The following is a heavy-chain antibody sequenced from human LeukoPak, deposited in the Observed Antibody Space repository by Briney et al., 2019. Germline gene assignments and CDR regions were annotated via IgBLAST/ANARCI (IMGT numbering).Heavy chain of an antibody. D-gene: IGHD3-3*01. V-gene: IGHV4-59*01. CDR2: IYYSGST. CDR3: ARTAHDFWSGYNDY. CDR1: GGSISSYY. Sequence: PSETLSLTCTVSGGSISSYYWSWIRQPPGKGLEWIGYIYYSGSTNYNPSLKSRVTISVDTSKNQFSLKLSSVTAADTAVYYCARTAHDFWSGYNDYWGQGTLVTVSS. J-gene: IGHJ4*02.